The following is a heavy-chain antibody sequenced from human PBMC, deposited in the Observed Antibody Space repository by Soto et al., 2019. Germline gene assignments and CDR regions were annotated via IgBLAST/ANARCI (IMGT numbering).Heavy chain of an antibody. CDR1: GFTFSSYA. J-gene: IGHJ3*02. CDR2: ISGSGGST. V-gene: IGHV3-23*01. CDR3: AKDQVACSGGSCYDPLFDDAFDI. D-gene: IGHD2-15*01. Sequence: GGSLRLSCAASGFTFSSYAMSWVRQAPGKGLEWVSAISGSGGSTYYADSVKGRFTISRDNSKNTLYLQMNSLRAEDTAVYYCAKDQVACSGGSCYDPLFDDAFDIWGQGTMVTVSS.